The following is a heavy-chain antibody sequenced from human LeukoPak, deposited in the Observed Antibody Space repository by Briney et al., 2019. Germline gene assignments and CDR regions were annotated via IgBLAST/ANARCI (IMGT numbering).Heavy chain of an antibody. V-gene: IGHV1-69*05. D-gene: IGHD6-13*01. CDR2: IIPIFGTA. J-gene: IGHJ6*03. CDR3: ARGSIAAAGGGYYYYYYMDV. CDR1: GGTFSSYA. Sequence: SVKVSCKASGGTFSSYAISWVRQAPGQGLEWMGGIIPIFGTANYAQKFQGRVTITTDESTSTAYMELSSLRSEDTAVYYCARGSIAAAGGGYYYYYYMDVWGKGTTVTVSS.